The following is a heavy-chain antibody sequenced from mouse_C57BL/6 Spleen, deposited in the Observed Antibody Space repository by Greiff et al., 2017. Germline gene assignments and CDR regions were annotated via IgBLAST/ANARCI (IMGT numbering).Heavy chain of an antibody. J-gene: IGHJ3*01. CDR2: ISYDGSN. CDR1: GYSITSGYY. CDR3: ARDDGYRGFAY. Sequence: ESGPGLVKPSQSLSLTCSVTGYSITSGYYWNWIRQFPGNKLEWMGYISYDGSNNYNPSLKNRISITRDTSKNQFFLKLNSVTTEDTATYYCARDDGYRGFAYWGQGTLVTVSA. D-gene: IGHD2-3*01. V-gene: IGHV3-6*01.